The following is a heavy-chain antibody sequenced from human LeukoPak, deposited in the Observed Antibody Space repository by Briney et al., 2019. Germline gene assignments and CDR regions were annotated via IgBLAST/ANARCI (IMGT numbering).Heavy chain of an antibody. Sequence: SETLSLTCAVSGGSISGSSYFWGWIRQPPGKGLEWIGSIYYSGNTYYNPSLKSRVTISVDTSKNQFSLKLSSVTAADTAVYYCAGSITMVRGVIRHFDYWGQGTLVTVSS. CDR3: AGSITMVRGVIRHFDY. CDR2: IYYSGNT. J-gene: IGHJ4*02. D-gene: IGHD3-10*01. V-gene: IGHV4-39*01. CDR1: GGSISGSSYF.